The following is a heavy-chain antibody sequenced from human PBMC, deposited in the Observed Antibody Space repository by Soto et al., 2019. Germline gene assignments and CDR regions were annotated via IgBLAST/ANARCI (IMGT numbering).Heavy chain of an antibody. CDR3: ARFSTLGKDYGVDV. J-gene: IGHJ6*02. Sequence: PSYTLSITCSVSSGSINISDYYLTLIRQPPGKGLEWIGYINYSGRTYYKPSLKSRVSISIDTSKNQFSLRLTSVTVADTAVYFCARFSTLGKDYGVDVWGQGTTVPVSS. V-gene: IGHV4-30-4*01. D-gene: IGHD3-3*02. CDR1: SGSINISDYY. CDR2: INYSGRT.